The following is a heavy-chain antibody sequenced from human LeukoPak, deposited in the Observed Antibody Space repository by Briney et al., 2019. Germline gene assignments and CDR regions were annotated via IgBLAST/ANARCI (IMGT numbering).Heavy chain of an antibody. D-gene: IGHD3-3*01. Sequence: GGSLRLSCAASGFTFSSYAMSWVRQAPGKGLEWVSAISGSGGSTYYADSVKGRFTISRDNSKNTLYLQMNSLRAEDTAVYYCAKNGITIFGVVTYYMDVWGKGTTVTVSS. CDR2: ISGSGGST. J-gene: IGHJ6*03. CDR3: AKNGITIFGVVTYYMDV. CDR1: GFTFSSYA. V-gene: IGHV3-23*01.